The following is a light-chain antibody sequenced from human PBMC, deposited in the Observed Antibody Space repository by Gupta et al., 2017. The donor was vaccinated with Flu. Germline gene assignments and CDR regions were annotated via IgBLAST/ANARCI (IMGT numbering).Light chain of an antibody. Sequence: IVFTQSPATLSLSPGERATLSCRASQSVSSYLAWYQQKPGQAPRLLIYDANNRATGIPARFSGSGSGTDFTLTISSLEAEDFAVYYCQQRRNWPGTFGQGTKVEIK. CDR3: QQRRNWPGT. CDR2: DAN. V-gene: IGKV3-11*01. J-gene: IGKJ1*01. CDR1: QSVSSY.